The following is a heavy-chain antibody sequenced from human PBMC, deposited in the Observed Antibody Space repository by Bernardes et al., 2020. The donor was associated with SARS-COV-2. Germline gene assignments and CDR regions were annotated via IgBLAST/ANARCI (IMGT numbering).Heavy chain of an antibody. D-gene: IGHD1-26*01. CDR1: GDTFSSDA. V-gene: IGHV1-69*13. CDR2: IIPVFGTP. CDR3: AKSSPSGTYSYYYYGMDV. J-gene: IGHJ6*02. Sequence: SVKVSCKASGDTFSSDAISWVRQAPGQGLEWLGGIIPVFGTPNYAQKFQGRVTITADESTSTAYMELSSLRSEDTALYYCAKSSPSGTYSYYYYGMDVWGQATTVTVSS.